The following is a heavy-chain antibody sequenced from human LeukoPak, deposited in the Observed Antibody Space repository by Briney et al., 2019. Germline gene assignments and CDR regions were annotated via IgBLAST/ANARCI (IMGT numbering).Heavy chain of an antibody. V-gene: IGHV4-59*01. CDR3: ARSRIQRDWFDP. CDR2: IYYSGST. D-gene: IGHD5-18*01. CDR1: GGSISSYY. Sequence: SETLSLTCTVSGGSISSYYWSWIRQPPGKGLEWIGYIYYSGSTNYNPSLKSRVTISVDTSKNQFSLKLSSVTAADTAVYYCARSRIQRDWFDPWGQGTLVTVSS. J-gene: IGHJ5*02.